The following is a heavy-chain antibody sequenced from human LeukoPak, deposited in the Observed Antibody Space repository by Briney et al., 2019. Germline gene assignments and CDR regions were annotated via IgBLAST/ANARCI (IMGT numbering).Heavy chain of an antibody. V-gene: IGHV3-21*01. CDR2: IGSSSNYI. Sequence: GGSLRLSCAASGFTFSSYTINWVRQAPGKGLEWVSSIGSSSNYIHYADSVKGRFTIPRDNAKNSLYLQMNSLRAEDTAVYYCARMGYSSSLTDCWGQGTLVTVSS. CDR1: GFTFSSYT. D-gene: IGHD6-6*01. J-gene: IGHJ4*02. CDR3: ARMGYSSSLTDC.